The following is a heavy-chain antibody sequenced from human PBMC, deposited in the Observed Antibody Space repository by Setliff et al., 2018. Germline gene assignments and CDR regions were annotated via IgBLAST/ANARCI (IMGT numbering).Heavy chain of an antibody. D-gene: IGHD1-1*01. V-gene: IGHV4-4*02. CDR3: ARGARTGHLDS. CDR1: GDSISDDYW. Sequence: SETLSLTCAVSGDSISDDYWWSWVRQSPGRELEWIGEINQSGTTNYNPPLKSRATISVDNSKNQFSLNLNSVTVADTAVYFCARGARTGHLDSWGQGTLVTVPQ. CDR2: INQSGTT. J-gene: IGHJ4*02.